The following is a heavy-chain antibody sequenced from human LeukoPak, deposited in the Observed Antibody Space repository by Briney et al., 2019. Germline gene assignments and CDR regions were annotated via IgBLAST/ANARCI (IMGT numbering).Heavy chain of an antibody. J-gene: IGHJ4*02. V-gene: IGHV3-21*01. Sequence: GGSLRLSCAASGFTSSSSSMKWVRQAPGKGLDLASSISSSSNYINYADSVKGRFTISRDNAKNSLYLQMNSLRAEDTAVYYCARVSSSGIDYWGQGTLVTVSS. CDR2: ISSSSNYI. D-gene: IGHD6-6*01. CDR3: ARVSSSGIDY. CDR1: GFTSSSSS.